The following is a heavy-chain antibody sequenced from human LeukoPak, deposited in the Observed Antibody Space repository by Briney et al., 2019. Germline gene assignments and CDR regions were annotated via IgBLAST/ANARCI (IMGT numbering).Heavy chain of an antibody. CDR3: AKDVGNWGGYFDY. D-gene: IGHD7-27*01. J-gene: IGHJ4*02. CDR1: GFTFSSYA. CDR2: ISGSGGST. V-gene: IGHV3-23*01. Sequence: GGSLRLSCAVSGFTFSSYAMSWVRQAPGKGLEWVSAISGSGGSTYYADSVKGRFTVSRDNSKNTLYLQMNSLRAEDTAAYFCAKDVGNWGGYFDYWGQGTLVTVSS.